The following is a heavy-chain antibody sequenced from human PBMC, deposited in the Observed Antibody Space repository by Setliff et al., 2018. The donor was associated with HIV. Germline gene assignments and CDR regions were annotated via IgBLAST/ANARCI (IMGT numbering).Heavy chain of an antibody. Sequence: PSETLSLTCAVYGGSFSGYYWSWIRQPPGKGLEWIGEINHSGSTNYNPSLKSRVTISVDTSKNQFSLKLSSVTAADTAVYYCARVARGGHSSRWYYFDYWGQGTLVTVSS. CDR1: GGSFSGYY. D-gene: IGHD6-13*01. V-gene: IGHV4-34*01. CDR2: INHSGST. J-gene: IGHJ4*02. CDR3: ARVARGGHSSRWYYFDY.